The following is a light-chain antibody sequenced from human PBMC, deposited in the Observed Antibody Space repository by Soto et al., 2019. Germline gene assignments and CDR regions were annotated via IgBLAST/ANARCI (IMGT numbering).Light chain of an antibody. J-gene: IGKJ1*01. CDR2: DAS. CDR1: QILRSNF. V-gene: IGKV3-20*01. CDR3: QQYDGSPRT. Sequence: EIVVTQSPAALSVSPAESATLYCTASQILRSNFLAWYQQKHGQAPRLLIYDASSRAAGIPDRFSGSQYGTDFTLTITRLEAEDFAVYHCQQYDGSPRTFGQGTKVDI.